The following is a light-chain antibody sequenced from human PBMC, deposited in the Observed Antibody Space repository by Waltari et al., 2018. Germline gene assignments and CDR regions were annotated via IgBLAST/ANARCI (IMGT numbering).Light chain of an antibody. CDR3: QQYNYWPRGT. CDR2: GAS. CDR1: QSVSSN. V-gene: IGKV3-15*01. Sequence: EIVMTQSPATLSVSPGERATLSCRASQSVSSNLAGYQQKPGQAPRLLIYGASTRATGIPARFSGSGSGTEFTLTISSLQSEDFAVYYCQQYNYWPRGTFGGGTKVEIK. J-gene: IGKJ4*01.